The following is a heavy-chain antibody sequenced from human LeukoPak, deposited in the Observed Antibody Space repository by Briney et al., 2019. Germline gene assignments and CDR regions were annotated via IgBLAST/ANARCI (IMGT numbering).Heavy chain of an antibody. V-gene: IGHV3-30*02. Sequence: PGGSLRLSCTASRFTFSSYGMHWVRQVPGKGLGWVAFIRYDGSGKYYADSVKGRFTISRDNSKNTLYLQMNSLGTEDTAVYYCAKEIWPTATTPGRTYFDYWGQGALVTVSS. CDR3: AKEIWPTATTPGRTYFDY. J-gene: IGHJ4*02. CDR1: RFTFSSYG. CDR2: IRYDGSGK. D-gene: IGHD4-17*01.